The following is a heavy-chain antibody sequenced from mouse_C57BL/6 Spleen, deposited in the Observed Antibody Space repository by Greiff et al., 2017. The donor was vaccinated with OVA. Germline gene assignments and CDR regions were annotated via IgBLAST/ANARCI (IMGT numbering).Heavy chain of an antibody. CDR2: IDPANGNT. J-gene: IGHJ4*01. Sequence: VQLQQSVAELVRPGASVKLSCTASGFNIKNTYMHWVKQRPEQGLEWIGRIDPANGNTKYAPKFQGKATIPADTSSNTAYLQLSSLTSEDTAIYYCARVYYDYDRGDYYAMDYWGQGTSVTVSS. V-gene: IGHV14-3*01. CDR3: ARVYYDYDRGDYYAMDY. CDR1: GFNIKNTY. D-gene: IGHD2-4*01.